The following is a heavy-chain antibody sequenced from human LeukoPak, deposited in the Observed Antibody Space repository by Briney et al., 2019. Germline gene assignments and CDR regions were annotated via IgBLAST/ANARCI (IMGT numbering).Heavy chain of an antibody. CDR1: GGSLSGYY. V-gene: IGHV4-34*01. Sequence: SETLSLTCAVYGGSLSGYYWSWIRQPPGKGLEWIGEINHSGSTNYNPSLKSRVTISVDTSKNQFSLKLSSVTAADTAVYYCARRPARYAFDIWGQGTMVTVSS. CDR3: ARRPARYAFDI. J-gene: IGHJ3*02. CDR2: INHSGST.